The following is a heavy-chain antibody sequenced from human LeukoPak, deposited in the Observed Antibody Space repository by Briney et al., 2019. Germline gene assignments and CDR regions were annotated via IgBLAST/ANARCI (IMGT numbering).Heavy chain of an antibody. D-gene: IGHD5-18*01. CDR3: AKVGSELWRTGASDI. J-gene: IGHJ3*02. CDR2: IRYDGSNK. Sequence: GGSLRLSCAASGFTFSIYGMHWVRQAPGKGLEWVAFIRYDGSNKYYADSVKGRFTISRDNSKNTLYLQMNSLRAEDTAVYYCAKVGSELWRTGASDIWGQGTMVTVSS. CDR1: GFTFSIYG. V-gene: IGHV3-30*02.